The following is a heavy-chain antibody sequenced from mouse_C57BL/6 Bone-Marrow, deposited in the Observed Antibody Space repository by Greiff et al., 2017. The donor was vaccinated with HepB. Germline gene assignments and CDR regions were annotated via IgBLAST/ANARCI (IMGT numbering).Heavy chain of an antibody. D-gene: IGHD1-1*01. Sequence: VQLQQSGAELVKPGASVKLSCTASGFNIKDYYMHWVKQRTEQGLEWIGRIDPEDGATKYAPKCQGKATITAATSSNTAYLQLSSLTSEDTDVYYCARCVLATRAYWGQGTLVTVSA. CDR2: IDPEDGAT. V-gene: IGHV14-2*01. CDR1: GFNIKDYY. CDR3: ARCVLATRAY. J-gene: IGHJ3*01.